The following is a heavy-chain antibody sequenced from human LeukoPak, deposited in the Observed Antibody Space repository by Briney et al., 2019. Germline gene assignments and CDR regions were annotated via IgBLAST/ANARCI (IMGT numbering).Heavy chain of an antibody. D-gene: IGHD2-21*02. CDR1: GYTFTSYG. CDR3: ARGVTARDSYDI. V-gene: IGHV1-18*01. CDR2: ISTYDVDT. J-gene: IGHJ3*02. Sequence: ASVKVSCKASGYTFTSYGISWVRRAPGQGLEWMGWISTYDVDTKYAQKFQGRVTMTTDTSTSTAYMDLRSLRSDDTAVYYCARGVTARDSYDIWGQGTMLIVSS.